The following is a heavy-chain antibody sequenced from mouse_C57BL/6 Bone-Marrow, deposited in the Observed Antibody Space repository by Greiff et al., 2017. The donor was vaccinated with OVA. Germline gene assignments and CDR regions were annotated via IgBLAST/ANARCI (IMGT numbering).Heavy chain of an antibody. V-gene: IGHV2-2*01. D-gene: IGHD4-1*01. J-gene: IGHJ2*01. Sequence: VKLMESGPGLVQPSQSLSITCTVSGFSLTSYGVHWVRQSPGKGLEWLGVIWSGGSTDYNAAFISRLSISKDNSKSQVFFKMNSLQADDTAIYYCARTWEGRYYFDYWGQGTTLTVSS. CDR3: ARTWEGRYYFDY. CDR1: GFSLTSYG. CDR2: IWSGGST.